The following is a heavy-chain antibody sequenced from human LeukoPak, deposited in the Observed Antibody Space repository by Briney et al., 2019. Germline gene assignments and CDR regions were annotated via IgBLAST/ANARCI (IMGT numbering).Heavy chain of an antibody. Sequence: ASVKVSCKASGGTFSSYAISWVRQAPGQGLEWMGGIIPIFGTANYAQKFQGRVTITTDESTSTAYMELSSLRSEDTAVYYCARFYYGGNSYFDYWGQGTLVTVSS. CDR2: IIPIFGTA. D-gene: IGHD4-23*01. CDR1: GGTFSSYA. J-gene: IGHJ4*02. V-gene: IGHV1-69*05. CDR3: ARFYYGGNSYFDY.